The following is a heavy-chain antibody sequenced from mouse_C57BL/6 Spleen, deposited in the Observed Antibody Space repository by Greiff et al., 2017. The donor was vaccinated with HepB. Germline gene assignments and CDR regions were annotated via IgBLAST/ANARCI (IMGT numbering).Heavy chain of an antibody. Sequence: QVQLKQSGPELVKPGASVKISCKASGYAFSSSWMNWVKQRPGKGLEWIGRIYPGDGDTNYNGKFKGKATLTADKSSSTAYMQLSSLTSEDSAVYFCARDTTVLSRDYFDYWGQVTTLTVSS. CDR2: IYPGDGDT. CDR1: GYAFSSSW. J-gene: IGHJ2*01. D-gene: IGHD1-1*01. CDR3: ARDTTVLSRDYFDY. V-gene: IGHV1-82*01.